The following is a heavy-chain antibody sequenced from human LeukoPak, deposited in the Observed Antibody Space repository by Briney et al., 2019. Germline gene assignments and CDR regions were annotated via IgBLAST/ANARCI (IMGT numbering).Heavy chain of an antibody. CDR3: ARDKDGGISDY. J-gene: IGHJ4*02. Sequence: GASVKVSCKASGYTFSSYAIHWIRQAPGQRLEWMGWINAANGNTKYSQEFQGRVTITRDTSASTAYMELSSLRSEDMAVFYCARDKDGGISDYWGQGTLVTVSS. CDR2: INAANGNT. V-gene: IGHV1-3*03. CDR1: GYTFSSYA.